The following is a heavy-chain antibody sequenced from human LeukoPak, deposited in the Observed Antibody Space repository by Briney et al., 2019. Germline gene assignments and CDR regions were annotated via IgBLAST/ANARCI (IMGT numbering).Heavy chain of an antibody. V-gene: IGHV3-33*01. CDR1: GFTFSSYG. J-gene: IGHJ6*02. CDR2: IWYDGSNK. CDR3: ARAISSGWPFYYYYYGMDV. D-gene: IGHD6-19*01. Sequence: GGSLRLSCAASGFTFSSYGMHWVRQAPGKGLEWVAVIWYDGSNKYYADSVKGRFTISRDNSTNPLYLQMNSLRAEDTAVYYCARAISSGWPFYYYYYGMDVWGQGTTVTVSS.